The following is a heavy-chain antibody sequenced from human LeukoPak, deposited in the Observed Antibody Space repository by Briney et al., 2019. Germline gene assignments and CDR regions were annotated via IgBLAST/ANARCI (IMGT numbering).Heavy chain of an antibody. CDR2: IYSGGST. V-gene: IGHV3-66*02. CDR3: ARVGRGIAAPFDY. CDR1: GFTISSNY. D-gene: IGHD6-13*01. Sequence: GGSLRLSCAASGFTISSNYMSWVRRAPGKGLEWVSVIYSGGSTYYADSVKGRFTISRDNSKNTLYLQMNSLRAEDTAVYHCARVGRGIAAPFDYWGQGTLVTVSS. J-gene: IGHJ4*02.